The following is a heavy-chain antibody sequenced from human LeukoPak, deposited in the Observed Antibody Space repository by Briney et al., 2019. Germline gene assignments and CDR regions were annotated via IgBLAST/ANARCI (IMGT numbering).Heavy chain of an antibody. V-gene: IGHV1-18*01. CDR1: GYTFTSYG. J-gene: IGHJ4*02. CDR2: ISAYNGNT. D-gene: IGHD3-3*01. CDR3: ARLGDFWSGYYVPLGFDY. Sequence: ASVKVSCKASGYTFTSYGISWVRQAPGQGLEWMGWISAYNGNTNYAQKLQGRVTMTTDTSTSTAYMELRSLRSDDTAVYYCARLGDFWSGYYVPLGFDYWGQGTLVTVSS.